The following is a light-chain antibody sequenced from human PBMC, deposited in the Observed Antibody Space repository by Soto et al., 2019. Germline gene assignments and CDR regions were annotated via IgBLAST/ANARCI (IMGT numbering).Light chain of an antibody. J-gene: IGKJ4*01. CDR3: QQRPNSS. V-gene: IGKV3-11*01. Sequence: EIVLTQSPATLSMSPGERATLSCRASQSVSTYLAWYQQKPGQAPRLLIYDASIRATGIPARFSGSGSGTAFTLTISSLEPEDFAVYYCQQRPNSSFVGGTKVEIK. CDR2: DAS. CDR1: QSVSTY.